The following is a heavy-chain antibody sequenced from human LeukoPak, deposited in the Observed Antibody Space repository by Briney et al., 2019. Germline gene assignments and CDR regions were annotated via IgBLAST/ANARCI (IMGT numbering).Heavy chain of an antibody. Sequence: GGSLRLSCAASGFTFSSYGMHWVRQAPGKGLEWVAVIWYDGSNKYYADSVKGRFTISRDNSKNTLYLQMNSLRAEDTAVYYCARPNYSSGLGYFQHWGQGTLVTVTS. CDR3: ARPNYSSGLGYFQH. J-gene: IGHJ1*01. D-gene: IGHD6-19*01. CDR2: IWYDGSNK. V-gene: IGHV3-33*01. CDR1: GFTFSSYG.